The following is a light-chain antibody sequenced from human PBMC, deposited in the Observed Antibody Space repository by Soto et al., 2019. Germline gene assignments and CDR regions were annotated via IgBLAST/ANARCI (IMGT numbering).Light chain of an antibody. J-gene: IGKJ1*01. CDR2: WAS. Sequence: NVMTQSPDSLSVSLGERATINCKSSQSILYSSNNKNYLAWYQQKPGQHPKLLIYWASTRESGVPDRFSGRGSGTDFTLTISSLQAEDVAVYYCQQEYSTPLTFGHGTNVESK. CDR3: QQEYSTPLT. V-gene: IGKV4-1*01. CDR1: QSILYSSNNKNY.